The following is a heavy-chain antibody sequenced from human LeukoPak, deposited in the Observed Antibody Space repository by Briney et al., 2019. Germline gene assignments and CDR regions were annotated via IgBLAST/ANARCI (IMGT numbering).Heavy chain of an antibody. J-gene: IGHJ1*01. CDR2: ISVYNGNT. V-gene: IGHV1-18*04. CDR1: GYAFNTYG. D-gene: IGHD1-1*01. Sequence: GASVKVSCTASGYAFNTYGISWVRQAPGQGLEWVGWISVYNGNTHYAQKLQDRVTLTADTSTNTAYMEVRSLRPEDTAVYYCTRTTFLGSTYFQHWGQGTLVTVSS. CDR3: TRTTFLGSTYFQH.